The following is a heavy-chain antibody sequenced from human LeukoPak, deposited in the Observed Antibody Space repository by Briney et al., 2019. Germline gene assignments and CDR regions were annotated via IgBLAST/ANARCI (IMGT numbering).Heavy chain of an antibody. V-gene: IGHV3-21*04. CDR1: GFTFSTYN. D-gene: IGHD3-9*01. Sequence: PGGSLRLSCAASGFTFSTYNMNWVRQAPGKGLEWVSSITSSSSYIYYADSVKGRFTISRDNAKNSLYLQMNSLRAEDTAMYYCARGGYILTTNWFDPWGQGTLVTVSS. CDR3: ARGGYILTTNWFDP. J-gene: IGHJ5*02. CDR2: ITSSSSYI.